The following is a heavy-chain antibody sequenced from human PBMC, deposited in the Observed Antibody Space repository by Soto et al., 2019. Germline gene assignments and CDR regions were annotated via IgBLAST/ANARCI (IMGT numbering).Heavy chain of an antibody. CDR2: ISGSGGST. V-gene: IGHV3-23*01. Sequence: SRIIKATGKGLEWVSAISGSGGSTYYADSVKGRFTISRDNSKNTLYLQMNSLRAEDTAVYYCAKEKDYYGSGGYYAWGQGTLVTVSS. J-gene: IGHJ4*02. CDR3: AKEKDYYGSGGYYA. D-gene: IGHD3-10*01.